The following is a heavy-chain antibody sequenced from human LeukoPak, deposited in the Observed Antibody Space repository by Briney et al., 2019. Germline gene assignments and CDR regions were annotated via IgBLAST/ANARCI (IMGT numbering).Heavy chain of an antibody. V-gene: IGHV1-46*01. D-gene: IGHD4-23*01. Sequence: VASVKFSCKASGYTFTNNHISWVRQAPGQGLEWMGRINPSDDSTFYAQKFQGRFVMTSDTSTSTVYMELTSLRSEDTAVYYCATRWVVKGDFDYWGQGTLVTVSS. CDR1: GYTFTNNH. CDR2: INPSDDST. CDR3: ATRWVVKGDFDY. J-gene: IGHJ4*02.